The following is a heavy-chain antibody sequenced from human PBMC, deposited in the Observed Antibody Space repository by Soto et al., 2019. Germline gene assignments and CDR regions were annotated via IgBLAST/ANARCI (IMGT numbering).Heavy chain of an antibody. J-gene: IGHJ4*02. Sequence: SVKVSCKASGGTFSSYAISWVRQAPGQGLEWMGGIIPIFGTANYAQKFQGRVTITADKSTSTAYMELSSLRSEDTAVYYCARESRDGYILYFDYWGQGTLVTVSS. D-gene: IGHD5-12*01. CDR1: GGTFSSYA. CDR2: IIPIFGTA. V-gene: IGHV1-69*06. CDR3: ARESRDGYILYFDY.